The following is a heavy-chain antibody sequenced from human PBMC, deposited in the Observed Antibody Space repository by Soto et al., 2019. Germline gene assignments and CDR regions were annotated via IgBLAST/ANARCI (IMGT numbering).Heavy chain of an antibody. D-gene: IGHD3-3*01. Sequence: QLQLQESGPGLVKPSETLSLTCTVSGGSITTSSYYWGWIRQPPGKGLEWIGSISYSENTYYNPSLKTRVTISVDTSKNQFSLKLSSVSAADTAVYFCARGHGGVTVFGAPGHSDYWGQGTLVTVSS. J-gene: IGHJ4*02. CDR3: ARGHGGVTVFGAPGHSDY. CDR1: GGSITTSSYY. CDR2: ISYSENT. V-gene: IGHV4-39*01.